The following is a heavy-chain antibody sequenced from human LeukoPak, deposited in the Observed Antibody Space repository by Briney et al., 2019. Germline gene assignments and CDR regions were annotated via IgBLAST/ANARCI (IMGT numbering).Heavy chain of an antibody. V-gene: IGHV3-49*03. CDR3: TRSPLSYGWFDP. CDR2: IRSKTYGRTT. J-gene: IGHJ5*02. CDR1: GFTFGDYG. D-gene: IGHD2-8*01. Sequence: PGRSLRLSCTGFGFTFGDYGMSWFRQAPGKGLEWVSFIRSKTYGRTTEYAASVKGRCTISRDDSKSIAYLQMNSLKTEDTAVYYCTRSPLSYGWFDPWGQGTLVTVSS.